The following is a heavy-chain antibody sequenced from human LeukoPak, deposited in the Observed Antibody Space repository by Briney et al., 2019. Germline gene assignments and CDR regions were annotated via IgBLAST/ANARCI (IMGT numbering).Heavy chain of an antibody. Sequence: GGPLRLSCAASGFTFSNYAMHWVRHAPGKGLEWLAYIRYDGSSKYYADFVKGRFTISRDYSKNTLYLHMNTLRAEDTAVYYCAKGRWELLTDAFDIWGGGTMVTVSS. CDR2: IRYDGSSK. D-gene: IGHD1-26*01. V-gene: IGHV3-30*02. CDR1: GFTFSNYA. J-gene: IGHJ3*02. CDR3: AKGRWELLTDAFDI.